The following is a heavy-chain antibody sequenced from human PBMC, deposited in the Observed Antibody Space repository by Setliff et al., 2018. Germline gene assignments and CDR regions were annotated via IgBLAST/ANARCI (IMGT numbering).Heavy chain of an antibody. V-gene: IGHV4-38-2*02. D-gene: IGHD3-22*01. CDR2: IYHSGST. CDR3: AREGYYDSSGPDDAFDI. CDR1: GYSISSGYY. J-gene: IGHJ3*02. Sequence: PSETLSLTCTVSGYSISSGYYWGWTRQPPGKGLEWIGSIYHSGSTYYNPSLKSRVTISVDTSKNQFSLKLSSVTAADTAVYYCAREGYYDSSGPDDAFDIWGQGTMVTVSS.